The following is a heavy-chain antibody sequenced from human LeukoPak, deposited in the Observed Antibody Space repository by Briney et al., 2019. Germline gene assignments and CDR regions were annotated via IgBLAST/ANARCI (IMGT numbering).Heavy chain of an antibody. V-gene: IGHV3-53*01. CDR2: IYIGGNT. CDR1: GFTVSSNY. CDR3: ARGDGYNYWDY. Sequence: TGGSPRLSCAASGFTVSSNYMSWVRQAPGKGLEWVSVIYIGGNTYYADSVKGRFTISRDNSKNTLYLQMNSLTAEDTAVYYCARGDGYNYWDYWGQGTLFTVPS. D-gene: IGHD5-24*01. J-gene: IGHJ4*02.